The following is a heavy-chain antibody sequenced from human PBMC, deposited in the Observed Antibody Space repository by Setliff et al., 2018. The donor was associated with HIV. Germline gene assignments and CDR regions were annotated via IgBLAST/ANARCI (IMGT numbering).Heavy chain of an antibody. D-gene: IGHD3-10*01. CDR3: ARDRSNYGSGSSAYNWFDP. V-gene: IGHV4-4*07. J-gene: IGHJ5*02. Sequence: TSETLSLTCTVSGDSMRDYYWSWLRQPAGKGLEWIGRIFPSGTTDYNPSLKSRVTMSIDTSKDQFSLNLKSVTAADTAAYFCARDRSNYGSGSSAYNWFDPWGQGNQVTVSS. CDR2: IFPSGTT. CDR1: GDSMRDYY.